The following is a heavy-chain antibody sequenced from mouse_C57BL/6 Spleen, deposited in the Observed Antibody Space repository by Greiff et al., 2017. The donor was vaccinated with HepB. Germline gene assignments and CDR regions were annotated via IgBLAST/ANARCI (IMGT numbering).Heavy chain of an antibody. Sequence: EVQLQQSGPELVKPGASVKISCKASGYTFTDYYMNWVKQSHGKSLEWIGDINPNNGGTSYNQKFKGKATLTVDKSSSTAYMELRSLTSEDSAVYYCARENDYYGSSFLDYWGQGTSVTVSS. D-gene: IGHD1-1*01. V-gene: IGHV1-26*01. CDR3: ARENDYYGSSFLDY. CDR1: GYTFTDYY. J-gene: IGHJ4*01. CDR2: INPNNGGT.